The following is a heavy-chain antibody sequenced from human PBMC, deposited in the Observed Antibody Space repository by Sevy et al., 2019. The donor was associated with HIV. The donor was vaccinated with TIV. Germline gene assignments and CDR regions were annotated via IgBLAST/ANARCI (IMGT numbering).Heavy chain of an antibody. CDR2: IFFSGST. CDR3: ARQGGLVDRAFDY. V-gene: IGHV4-39*01. CDR1: GVSISSSSYD. J-gene: IGHJ4*02. D-gene: IGHD3-10*01. Sequence: SETLSLTCTVSGVSISSSSYDWGWIRQPPGKGLEWVASIFFSGSTYYNPSLKSRVTISVDTSKNQFSLTLNSVTAADTALYYCARQGGLVDRAFDYWGQGTLVTVSS.